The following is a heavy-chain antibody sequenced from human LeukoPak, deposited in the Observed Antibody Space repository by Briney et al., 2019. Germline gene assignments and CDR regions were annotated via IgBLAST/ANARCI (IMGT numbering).Heavy chain of an antibody. J-gene: IGHJ3*02. CDR2: INGYNGNT. CDR3: ARGRMYDAFDI. Sequence: ASAKVSCKTSGYTFSSYGISWVRQAPGQGLEWMGWINGYNGNTNYAQKFQGRVTVTTDTSTSTVYMELRSLRSDDTAVYYCARGRMYDAFDIWGQGTMVTVSS. CDR1: GYTFSSYG. V-gene: IGHV1-18*01. D-gene: IGHD2-15*01.